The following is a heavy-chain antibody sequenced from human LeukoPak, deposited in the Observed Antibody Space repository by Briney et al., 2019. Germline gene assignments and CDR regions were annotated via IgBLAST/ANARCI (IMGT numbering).Heavy chain of an antibody. V-gene: IGHV3-33*01. CDR2: IWFDGSNK. CDR3: ARAIPLLRLDY. CDR1: GFTFSTSG. J-gene: IGHJ4*02. D-gene: IGHD3-3*01. Sequence: GRSLRLSCAASGFTFSTSGMHWVRQAPGKGLEWVAVIWFDGSNKHYADSVKGRFSISRDNSENTLYLQMNSLRAEDTAVYYCARAIPLLRLDYWGQGALVTVSS.